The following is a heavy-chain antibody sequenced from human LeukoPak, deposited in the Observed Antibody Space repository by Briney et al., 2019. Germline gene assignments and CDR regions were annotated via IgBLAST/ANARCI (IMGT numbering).Heavy chain of an antibody. V-gene: IGHV4-31*03. D-gene: IGHD3-10*01. J-gene: IGHJ4*02. CDR2: IYYSGST. CDR3: ARAGSLQPLLWFGELFGGFDY. CDR1: GGSISSGGYY. Sequence: KPSETLSLTCTVSGGSISSGGYYWSWIRQHPGKGLEWIGYIYYSGSTYYSPSLKSRVTISVDTSKNQFSLKLSSVTAADTAVYHCARAGSLQPLLWFGELFGGFDYWGQGTLVTVSS.